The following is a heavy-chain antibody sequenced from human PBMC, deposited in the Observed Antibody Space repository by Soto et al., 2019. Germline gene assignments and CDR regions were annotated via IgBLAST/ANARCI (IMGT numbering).Heavy chain of an antibody. CDR2: ISHDGTGK. Sequence: GSLRLSCAASGFTFSDYGMHWVRQAPGKGLEWVAVISHDGTGKYYADSVKGRFTISRDNSKNTLYLQMNSLRAEDTAVYYCARASRAAMVTSAWFDPWGQGTLVTVSS. CDR3: ARASRAAMVTSAWFDP. D-gene: IGHD5-18*01. J-gene: IGHJ5*02. V-gene: IGHV3-30*03. CDR1: GFTFSDYG.